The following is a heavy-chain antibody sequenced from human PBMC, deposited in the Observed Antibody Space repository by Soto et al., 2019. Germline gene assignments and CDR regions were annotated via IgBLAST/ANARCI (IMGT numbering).Heavy chain of an antibody. Sequence: PGGSLRLSCAASGFTFSSHNIYWFRQPPGKGLEWVSSIGTSDSSIYYADSVRGRFTISKDNAKNSVYLQMDSLRAEDTAIYHCARELSTMIRADNWGQGTLVTVGS. D-gene: IGHD3-10*01. CDR1: GFTFSSHN. CDR2: IGTSDSSI. J-gene: IGHJ4*02. V-gene: IGHV3-21*01. CDR3: ARELSTMIRADN.